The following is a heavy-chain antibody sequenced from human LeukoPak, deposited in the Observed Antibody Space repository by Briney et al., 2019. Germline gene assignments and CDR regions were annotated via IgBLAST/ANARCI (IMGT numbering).Heavy chain of an antibody. V-gene: IGHV3-43*01. Sequence: GGSLRLSCAASGFTFYDYTMHWVRQAPGKGLEWVSLISWDGGSTYYADSVKGRFTISRDNSKNSLYLQMNSLRTEDTALYFCAKDHYYGSGSYSRWVYFDYWGQGTLVTVSS. CDR1: GFTFYDYT. J-gene: IGHJ4*02. CDR2: ISWDGGST. D-gene: IGHD3-10*01. CDR3: AKDHYYGSGSYSRWVYFDY.